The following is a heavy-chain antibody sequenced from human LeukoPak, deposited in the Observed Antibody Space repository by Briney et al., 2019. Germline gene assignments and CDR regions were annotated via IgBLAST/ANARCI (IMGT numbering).Heavy chain of an antibody. CDR1: GFTFSSYA. CDR2: ISGSDGTT. J-gene: IGHJ4*02. D-gene: IGHD3-22*01. Sequence: PGGSLRLSCAASGFTFSSYAMSWVRQAPGMGLEWVSGISGSDGTTYYADSVKGRFTISRDNSRNKLYLQMNSLRAEYTAVYYCAKVDSSGYYSKNFHYWGQGSLVTVSS. CDR3: AKVDSSGYYSKNFHY. V-gene: IGHV3-23*01.